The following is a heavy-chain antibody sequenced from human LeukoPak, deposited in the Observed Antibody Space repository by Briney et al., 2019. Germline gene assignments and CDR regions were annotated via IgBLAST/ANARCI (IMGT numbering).Heavy chain of an antibody. D-gene: IGHD6-13*01. CDR3: ARDFDSSSWYGGGPFDY. Sequence: SETLSLTCDVYNASFGPYYWSWLRQSPGKGLEYIGVVNYRGDGNYNPSLNSRASISIDTSKKQFSLRLTSVTAADTAVYYCARDFDSSSWYGGGPFDYWGQGTLVTVSS. V-gene: IGHV4-34*01. CDR2: VNYRGDG. J-gene: IGHJ4*02. CDR1: NASFGPYY.